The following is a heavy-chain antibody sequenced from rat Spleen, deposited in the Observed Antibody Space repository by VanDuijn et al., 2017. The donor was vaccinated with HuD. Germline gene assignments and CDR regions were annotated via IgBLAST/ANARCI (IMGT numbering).Heavy chain of an antibody. CDR1: GFTFRNYD. J-gene: IGHJ3*01. D-gene: IGHD1-6*01. V-gene: IGHV5S13*01. CDR3: ARQYVYYGSKSSNWFAY. Sequence: EVQLVESDGGLVQPGRSLKLSCAASGFTFRNYDMAWVRQAPTMGLEWVTSISPSGGATYYRDSVKGRFTVSRNNAKNTLYLQMDSLRSEDTATYYCARQYVYYGSKSSNWFAYWGQGTLVTVSS. CDR2: ISPSGGAT.